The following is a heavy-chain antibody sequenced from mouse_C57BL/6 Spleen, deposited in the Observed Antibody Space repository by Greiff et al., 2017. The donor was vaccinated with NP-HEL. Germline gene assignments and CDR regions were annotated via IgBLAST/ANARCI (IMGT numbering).Heavy chain of an antibody. CDR1: GFSLTSYG. Sequence: QVHVKQSGPGLVAPSQSLSITCTVSGFSLTSYGVDWVRQSPGKGLEWLGVIWGVGSTNYNSALKSRLSISKDNSKSQVFLKMNSLQTDDTAMYYCASGGRRFAYWGQGTLVTVSA. CDR3: ASGGRRFAY. V-gene: IGHV2-6*01. D-gene: IGHD1-1*01. CDR2: IWGVGST. J-gene: IGHJ3*01.